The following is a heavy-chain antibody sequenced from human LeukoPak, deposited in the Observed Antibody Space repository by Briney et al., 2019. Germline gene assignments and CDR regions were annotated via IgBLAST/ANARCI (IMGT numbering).Heavy chain of an antibody. Sequence: PSETLSLTCAVSGGSISSSNWWSWVRQPPGKGLEWIGEIYHSGSTNYNPSLKSRVTISVDKSKNQFSLKLSSVTAADTAVYYCARDRRTSDSSGYYLSATFDYWGQGTLVTVSS. J-gene: IGHJ4*02. CDR1: GGSISSSNW. CDR3: ARDRRTSDSSGYYLSATFDY. V-gene: IGHV4-4*02. D-gene: IGHD3-22*01. CDR2: IYHSGST.